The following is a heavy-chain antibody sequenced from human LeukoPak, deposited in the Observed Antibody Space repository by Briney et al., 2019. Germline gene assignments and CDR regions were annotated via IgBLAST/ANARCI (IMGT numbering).Heavy chain of an antibody. J-gene: IGHJ4*02. D-gene: IGHD1-26*01. CDR2: INPSGGST. CDR1: GYTFTSYY. Sequence: ASVKVSCKASGYTFTSYYMHWVRQAPGQGLEWMGIINPSGGSTSYAQKFQGRVTMTRDTSTSTVYMELSSLRSEDTAVYYCARASTIYSGSYDATFDYWGQGTLVTVSS. CDR3: ARASTIYSGSYDATFDY. V-gene: IGHV1-46*01.